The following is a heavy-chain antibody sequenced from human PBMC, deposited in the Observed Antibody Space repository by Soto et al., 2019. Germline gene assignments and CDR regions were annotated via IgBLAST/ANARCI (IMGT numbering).Heavy chain of an antibody. Sequence: PGGSLRLSCAASGFTFSSYWMHWVRQAPGKGLVWVSRINSDGSSTSYADSVKGRFTISRDNAKNTLYLQMNSLRAEDTAVYYCARGGYSSGWYGGGYNWFDPWGQGTLVTVSS. D-gene: IGHD6-19*01. CDR2: INSDGSST. V-gene: IGHV3-74*01. CDR1: GFTFSSYW. CDR3: ARGGYSSGWYGGGYNWFDP. J-gene: IGHJ5*02.